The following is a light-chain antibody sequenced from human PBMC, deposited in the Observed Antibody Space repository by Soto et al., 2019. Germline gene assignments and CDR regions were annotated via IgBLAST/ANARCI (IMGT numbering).Light chain of an antibody. CDR2: EVS. V-gene: IGLV2-14*01. Sequence: QSVLTQPASVSGSPGQSITISCTGTSSDIGAYNYVFWYQQHPGKAPKVIIFEVSNRPSGVSNRFSGSKSGNTASLTISGLQPEDEADYHSSSYTGGNTYWIFGGGTKLTVL. CDR3: SSYTGGNTYWI. CDR1: SSDIGAYNY. J-gene: IGLJ3*02.